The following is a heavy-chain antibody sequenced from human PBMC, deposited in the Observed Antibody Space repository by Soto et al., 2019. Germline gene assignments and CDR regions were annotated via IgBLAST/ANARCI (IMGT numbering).Heavy chain of an antibody. J-gene: IGHJ5*02. CDR1: VFTFSIYE. CDR3: ARALYDSSGYYYWFDP. CDR2: ISSSGSTI. Sequence: RGALLVSCVASVFTFSIYEMNWVRQAPGKGLEWVSYISSSGSTIYYADSVKGRFTISRDNAKNSLYLQMNSLRAEDTAVYYCARALYDSSGYYYWFDPWGQGTMVTVSS. D-gene: IGHD3-22*01. V-gene: IGHV3-48*03.